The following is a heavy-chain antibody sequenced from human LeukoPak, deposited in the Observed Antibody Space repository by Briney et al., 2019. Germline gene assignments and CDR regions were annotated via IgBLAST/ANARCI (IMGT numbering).Heavy chain of an antibody. V-gene: IGHV4-39*01. J-gene: IGHJ1*01. CDR3: ATQKEGSYFEP. D-gene: IGHD3-10*01. Sequence: PSETLSLTCSVSGGSLTTSRYDWGWIRQSPGKGLEWIGSVYYFGNAYYRPSLMSRATISIDTSKKRMSLNLTSVTARDTAIYYCATQKEGSYFEPWGQDTVHRVSS. CDR2: VYYFGNA. CDR1: GGSLTTSRYD.